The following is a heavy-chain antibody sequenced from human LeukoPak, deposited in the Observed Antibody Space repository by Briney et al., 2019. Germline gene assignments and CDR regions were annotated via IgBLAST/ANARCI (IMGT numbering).Heavy chain of an antibody. CDR3: ARQPLSHWYFDL. CDR1: GVMFPSYW. D-gene: IGHD1-14*01. V-gene: IGHV3-7*02. J-gene: IGHJ2*01. CDR2: IKQDGSEK. Sequence: QTGGSLRLSCAASGVMFPSYWMTWHRQAPGKALEWLANIKQDGSEKYYVGSVKGRFTISRDNAKNSVYLQMNSLRAEDTAVYYCARQPLSHWYFDLWGRGTLVTVSS.